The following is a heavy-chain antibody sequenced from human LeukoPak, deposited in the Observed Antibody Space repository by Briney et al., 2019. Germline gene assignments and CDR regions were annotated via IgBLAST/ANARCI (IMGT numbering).Heavy chain of an antibody. D-gene: IGHD6-13*01. J-gene: IGHJ4*02. Sequence: GESLKISCKGSGYSFTTYWIGWVRQMPGKGLEWMGIIYPGDSDTRYSPSFQGQVTISADKSISTAYLQWSSLKASDTAMYYCARGPSWQQLVRTFFDYWGQGTLVTVSS. CDR2: IYPGDSDT. CDR1: GYSFTTYW. V-gene: IGHV5-51*01. CDR3: ARGPSWQQLVRTFFDY.